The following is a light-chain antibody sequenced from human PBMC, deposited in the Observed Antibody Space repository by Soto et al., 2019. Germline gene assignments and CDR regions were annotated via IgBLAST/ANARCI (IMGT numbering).Light chain of an antibody. CDR1: QSIRTW. CDR2: SAS. V-gene: IGKV1-5*03. J-gene: IGKJ4*01. CDR3: QHYKSFSLT. Sequence: DIQMTQSPSTLSASVGDRVTITCRASQSIRTWLAWYQQKPGKAPKLLIYSASSLETGVPSRFSGSGSGTDFTLTISSLQPDDFAAYFCQHYKSFSLTFGGGTKVDIK.